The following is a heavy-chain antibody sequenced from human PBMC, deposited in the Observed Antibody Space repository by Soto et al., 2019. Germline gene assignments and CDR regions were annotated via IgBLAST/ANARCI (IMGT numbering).Heavy chain of an antibody. CDR2: IITILGIA. V-gene: IGHV1-69*02. Sequence: QVQLVQSGAEVKKPGSSVKVSCKASGGTFSSYTISWVRQAPGQGLEWMGRIITILGIANYAQKFQGRVTITADKYTSTAYMELSSLRSDDTAVYYCAREGTVATQETDFDYWGQGTLVTVSS. J-gene: IGHJ4*02. CDR1: GGTFSSYT. CDR3: AREGTVATQETDFDY. D-gene: IGHD4-17*01.